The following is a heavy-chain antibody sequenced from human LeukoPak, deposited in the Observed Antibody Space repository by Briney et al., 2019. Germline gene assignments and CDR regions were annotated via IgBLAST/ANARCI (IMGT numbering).Heavy chain of an antibody. Sequence: SETLSLTCAVYGGSFSGYYWSWIRQPPGKGLEWIGEINHSGSTNYNPSLKSRVTISVDTSKNQFSLKLSSVTAADTAVYYCATGSYFDYWGQGTLVAVSS. D-gene: IGHD4-17*01. CDR3: ATGSYFDY. CDR2: INHSGST. CDR1: GGSFSGYY. V-gene: IGHV4-34*01. J-gene: IGHJ4*02.